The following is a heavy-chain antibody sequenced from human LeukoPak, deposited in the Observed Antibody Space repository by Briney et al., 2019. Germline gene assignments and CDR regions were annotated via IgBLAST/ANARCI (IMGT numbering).Heavy chain of an antibody. CDR3: ARDLPDYDFWSGYYDY. CDR1: GFTFSSYA. V-gene: IGHV1-69*04. D-gene: IGHD3-3*01. Sequence: KPGGSLRLSCAASGFTFSSYAISWVRQAPVQGLEWMGRIIPILGIANYAQKFQGRVTITADKSTSTAYMELSSLRSEDTAVYYCARDLPDYDFWSGYYDYWGQGTLVTVSS. J-gene: IGHJ4*02. CDR2: IIPILGIA.